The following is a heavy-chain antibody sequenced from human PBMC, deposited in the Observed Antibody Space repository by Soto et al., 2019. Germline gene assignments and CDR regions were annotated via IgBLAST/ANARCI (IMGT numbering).Heavy chain of an antibody. CDR1: GFTFGDYA. CDR3: TRYPDYVPEYYYYGMDV. D-gene: IGHD4-17*01. J-gene: IGHJ6*02. V-gene: IGHV3-49*03. CDR2: IRSKAYGGTT. Sequence: GGSLRLSCTASGFTFGDYAMSWFRQAPGKGLEWVGFIRSKAYGGTTEYAASVKGRFTISRDDSKSIAYLQMNSLKTEDTAVYYCTRYPDYVPEYYYYGMDVWGQGTTVTVSS.